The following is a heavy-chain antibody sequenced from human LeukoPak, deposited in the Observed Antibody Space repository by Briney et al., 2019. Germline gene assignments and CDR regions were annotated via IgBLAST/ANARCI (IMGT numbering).Heavy chain of an antibody. J-gene: IGHJ6*02. CDR1: GFTFSSFS. Sequence: PGGSLRLSCAASGFTFSSFSMNWVRQAPGKGLEWISYITSSSSPTYYADSVKGRFTISRDNAKNSLYLQMNSLRAEDTAVYYCAREESGYCSSTSCYRLDVWGQGTTVTVSS. CDR2: ITSSSSPT. CDR3: AREESGYCSSTSCYRLDV. V-gene: IGHV3-48*04. D-gene: IGHD2-2*01.